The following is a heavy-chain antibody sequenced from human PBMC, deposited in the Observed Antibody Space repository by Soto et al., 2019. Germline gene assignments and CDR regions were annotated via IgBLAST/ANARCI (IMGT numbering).Heavy chain of an antibody. J-gene: IGHJ4*02. CDR1: GFRFSSKA. D-gene: IGHD2-21*01. CDR3: GKEIGFQFANIGASGFDY. V-gene: IGHV3-23*01. CDR2: ISGSGSST. Sequence: EVQLLESGGGLVQPGGSLRLSCAASGFRFSSKAMSWVRQAPGKGLEGVSIISGSGSSTYYTDSLKGRFTISRDNSKNSEYLDRNYLTGPDTAVYDCGKEIGFQFANIGASGFDYWGQGPLVSVSS.